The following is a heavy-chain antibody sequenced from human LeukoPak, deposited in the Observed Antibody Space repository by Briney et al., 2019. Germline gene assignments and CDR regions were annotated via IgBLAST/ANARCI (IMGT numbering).Heavy chain of an antibody. Sequence: GGSLRLSCAASGFTFSSYSMNWVRQAPGKGLEWVSYISSSGSTIYYADSVKGRFTISRDNAKNSLYLQMNSLRAEDTAVYYCARSRGVVAATGYYYYMDVWGKGTTVTVSS. CDR3: ARSRGVVAATGYYYYMDV. D-gene: IGHD2-15*01. CDR2: ISSSGSTI. J-gene: IGHJ6*03. CDR1: GFTFSSYS. V-gene: IGHV3-48*01.